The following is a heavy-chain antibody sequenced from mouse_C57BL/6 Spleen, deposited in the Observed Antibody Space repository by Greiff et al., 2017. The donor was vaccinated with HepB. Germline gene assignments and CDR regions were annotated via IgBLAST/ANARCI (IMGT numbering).Heavy chain of an antibody. CDR1: GYTFTSYW. D-gene: IGHD1-1*01. J-gene: IGHJ4*01. CDR3: ARRRIEITTYAMDY. V-gene: IGHV1-61*01. CDR2: IYPSDSET. Sequence: QVQLQQPGAELVRPGSSVKLSCKASGYTFTSYWMDWVKQRPGQGLEWIGNIYPSDSETHYNQKFKDKATLTVDKSSSTAYMQLSSLTSEDSAVYYCARRRIEITTYAMDYWGQGTSITVSS.